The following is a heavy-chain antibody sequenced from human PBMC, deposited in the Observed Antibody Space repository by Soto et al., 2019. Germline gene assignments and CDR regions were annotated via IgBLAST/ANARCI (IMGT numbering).Heavy chain of an antibody. V-gene: IGHV3-30-3*01. Sequence: QVQLVESGGGVVQPGRSLRLSCAASGFTFSSYAMHWVRQAPGKGLEWVAVISYDGSNKYYAYSVKGRFTISRDNSKNTLYLQMNSLRAEDTAVYDCARERTAMGYYWGQGTLVTVSS. CDR1: GFTFSSYA. D-gene: IGHD5-18*01. CDR3: ARERTAMGYY. J-gene: IGHJ4*02. CDR2: ISYDGSNK.